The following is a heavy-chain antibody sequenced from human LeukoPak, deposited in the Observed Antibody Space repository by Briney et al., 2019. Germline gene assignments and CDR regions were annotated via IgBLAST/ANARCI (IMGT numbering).Heavy chain of an antibody. V-gene: IGHV1-69*04. D-gene: IGHD3-22*01. CDR3: ARHARSGYSPYYFDF. Sequence: SVKVSCKASGGTFSSYAISWVRQAPGQGLEWMGRIIPILGIANYAQKFQGRVTITADKSTSTAYMELSSLRSEDTAVYYCARHARSGYSPYYFDFWGQGTLVTVSS. CDR2: IIPILGIA. CDR1: GGTFSSYA. J-gene: IGHJ4*02.